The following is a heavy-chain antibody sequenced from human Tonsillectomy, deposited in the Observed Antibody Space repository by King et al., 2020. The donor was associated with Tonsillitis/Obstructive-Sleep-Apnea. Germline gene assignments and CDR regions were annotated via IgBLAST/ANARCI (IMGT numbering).Heavy chain of an antibody. J-gene: IGHJ6*03. CDR3: ARHDGIVGGTKYMYV. CDR1: GGAISSRSHY. CDR2: IYFSGNT. V-gene: IGHV4-39*01. D-gene: IGHD1-26*01. Sequence: QLQESGPGLVKPSETLSVTCTVSGGAISSRSHYWGWIRQPPGKGLERIGSIYFSGNTYYNPSLKSRVTISLDTSKNQFSLKLSSVTAQDRAVCYRARHDGIVGGTKYMYVWGIGTTVTVFS.